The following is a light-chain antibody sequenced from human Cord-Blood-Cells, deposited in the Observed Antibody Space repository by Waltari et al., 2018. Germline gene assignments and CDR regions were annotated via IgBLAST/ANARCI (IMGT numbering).Light chain of an antibody. CDR3: QQSYSTPWT. V-gene: IGKV1-39*01. J-gene: IGKJ1*01. CDR1: QSISSY. Sequence: DIQMTQSPSSLSASVGDRVTITCRASQSISSYLNWYQQKPRKAPKLLIYAASSLQSGVPSRFSCSGSGTDFTLTISSLQPEDFATYYCQQSYSTPWTFGQGTKVEIK. CDR2: AAS.